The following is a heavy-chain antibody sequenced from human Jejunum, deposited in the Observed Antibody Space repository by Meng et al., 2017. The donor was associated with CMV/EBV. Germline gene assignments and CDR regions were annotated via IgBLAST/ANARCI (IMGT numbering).Heavy chain of an antibody. CDR1: GGSITSSSYY. CDR3: ASHDDYWSGYVDF. D-gene: IGHD3-3*01. Sequence: SGGSITSSSYYWGWIRQPPGKGLEWIGSIYYSGATYYNPSLNSRITISVDGSQNRFSLKVSSVTAADTAVYYCASHDDYWSGYVDFWGQGTLVTVSS. V-gene: IGHV4-39*07. CDR2: IYYSGAT. J-gene: IGHJ4*02.